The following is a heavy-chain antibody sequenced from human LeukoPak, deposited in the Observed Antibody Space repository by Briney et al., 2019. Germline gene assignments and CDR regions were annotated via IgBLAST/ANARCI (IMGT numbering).Heavy chain of an antibody. V-gene: IGHV3-43*02. CDR3: ARESGKFDY. J-gene: IGHJ4*02. Sequence: PGGSLRLSCVASGLPIGDFAMHWVRQAPGQGLEWVSLLSGDGISTFFTDSVKGRFCISGDNSNNYLFLEMSSLRTEDTAMYYCARESGKFDYWGQGTLVAVTS. CDR1: GLPIGDFA. CDR2: LSGDGIST.